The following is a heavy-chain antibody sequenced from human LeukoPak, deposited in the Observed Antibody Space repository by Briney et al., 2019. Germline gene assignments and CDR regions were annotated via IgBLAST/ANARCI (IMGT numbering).Heavy chain of an antibody. CDR2: IYYSGSP. Sequence: PSETLSLTCTVSGGSISSYYWSWIRQPPGKGLEWVAYIYYSGSPNYNPSLKSRVTISVDTSKNQFSLKLSSVTAADTAMYYCARVPYCTNGVCYRRWYFDLWGRGTLVTVSS. CDR1: GGSISSYY. D-gene: IGHD2-8*01. V-gene: IGHV4-59*01. J-gene: IGHJ2*01. CDR3: ARVPYCTNGVCYRRWYFDL.